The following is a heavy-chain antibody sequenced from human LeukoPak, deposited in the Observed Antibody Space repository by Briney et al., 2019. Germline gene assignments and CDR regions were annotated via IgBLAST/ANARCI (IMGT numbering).Heavy chain of an antibody. CDR1: GFTFSSYS. V-gene: IGHV3-48*01. Sequence: WGSLRLSCAASGFTFSSYSMNWVRQAPGKGLEWVSYISSSSSTIYYADSVKGRFTISRDNAKNSLYLQMNSLRAEDTAVYYCAVEALYGSGSYQYYYYYYMDVWGKGTTVTVSS. CDR3: AVEALYGSGSYQYYYYYYMDV. CDR2: ISSSSSTI. D-gene: IGHD3-10*01. J-gene: IGHJ6*03.